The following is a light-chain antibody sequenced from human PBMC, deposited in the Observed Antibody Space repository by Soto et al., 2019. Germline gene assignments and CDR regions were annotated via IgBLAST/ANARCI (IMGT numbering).Light chain of an antibody. CDR3: QQRSNWPPT. Sequence: EIVLTQSPATLSLSPRERATLSCRASQSVSSSYLAWYQQKPGQAPRLLIYDASNRATGIPARFSGSGSGTDFTLTISSLEPEDFAVYYCQQRSNWPPTFGGGTKVDIK. CDR2: DAS. J-gene: IGKJ4*01. CDR1: QSVSSSY. V-gene: IGKV3-11*01.